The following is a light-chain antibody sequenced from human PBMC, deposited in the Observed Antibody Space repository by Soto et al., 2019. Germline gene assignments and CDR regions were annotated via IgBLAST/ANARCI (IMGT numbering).Light chain of an antibody. V-gene: IGLV2-14*01. Sequence: QSALTQPASVSGSPGQSSTISCTGTSSDVGGYNYVSWYQQHPGKAPKLMVYDVTKRPSGVSYRFSGSKSGNTASLTISGLQAEDEADYYCSSYTNRRTIIFGGGTQLTVL. CDR3: SSYTNRRTII. CDR2: DVT. J-gene: IGLJ2*01. CDR1: SSDVGGYNY.